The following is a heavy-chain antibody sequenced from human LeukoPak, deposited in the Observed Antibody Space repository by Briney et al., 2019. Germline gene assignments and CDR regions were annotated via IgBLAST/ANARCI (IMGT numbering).Heavy chain of an antibody. J-gene: IGHJ4*02. V-gene: IGHV1-8*01. CDR1: GYTFTSYD. CDR2: MNPNSGNT. CDR3: ARGPYYYDSSGYSY. Sequence: TSVRVSCKASGYTFTSYDINWVRQATGQGLEWMGWMNPNSGNTGYAQKFQGRVTMTRNTSISTAYMELSSLRSEDTAVYYCARGPYYYDSSGYSYWGQGTLVTVSS. D-gene: IGHD3-22*01.